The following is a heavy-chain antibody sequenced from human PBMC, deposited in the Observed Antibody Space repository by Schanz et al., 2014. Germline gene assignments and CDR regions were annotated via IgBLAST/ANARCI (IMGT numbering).Heavy chain of an antibody. J-gene: IGHJ4*02. V-gene: IGHV1-69*02. CDR1: GGTFSTYT. CDR3: ASAETGYSSSWDVDD. Sequence: QVQLVQSGAEVKKPGSSVKVSCKASGGTFSTYTISWVRQAPGQGLEWMGRIIPILGIANYAQKFQGRVTITADESTCTAYMDVSSLRSQDTAVYYCASAETGYSSSWDVDDWGQGTLVTVSS. D-gene: IGHD6-13*01. CDR2: IIPILGIA.